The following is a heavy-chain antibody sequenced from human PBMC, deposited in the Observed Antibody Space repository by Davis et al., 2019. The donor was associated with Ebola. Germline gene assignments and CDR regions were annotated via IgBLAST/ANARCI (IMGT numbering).Heavy chain of an antibody. CDR2: ISSRGTNI. CDR1: GFTFTSYA. CDR3: ARGSPEIIDILTGYDAFDI. Sequence: GESLKISCAASGFTFTSYAMDWVRQAPGKGLEWVSYISSRGTNIYYADSVKGRFTISRDIAKNSLYLQMNSLRDEDTAVYYCARGSPEIIDILTGYDAFDIWGQGTMVTVSS. V-gene: IGHV3-48*02. D-gene: IGHD3-9*01. J-gene: IGHJ3*02.